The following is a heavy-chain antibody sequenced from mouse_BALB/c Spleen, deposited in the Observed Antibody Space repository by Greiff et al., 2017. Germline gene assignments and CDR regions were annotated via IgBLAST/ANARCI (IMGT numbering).Heavy chain of an antibody. CDR3: ARSLLVSDAMDY. CDR2: ISYSGST. D-gene: IGHD2-10*02. Sequence: EVQRVESGPSLVKPSQTLSLTCSVTGDSITSGYWNWIRKFPGNKLEYMGYISYSGSTYYNPSLKSRISITRDTSKNQYYLQLNSVTTEDTATYYCARSLLVSDAMDYWGQGTSVTVSS. V-gene: IGHV3-8*02. J-gene: IGHJ4*01. CDR1: GDSITSGY.